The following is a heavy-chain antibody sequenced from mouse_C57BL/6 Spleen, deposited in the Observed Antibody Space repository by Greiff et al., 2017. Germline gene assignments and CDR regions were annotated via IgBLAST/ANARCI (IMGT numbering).Heavy chain of an antibody. V-gene: IGHV1-15*01. CDR3: TRYDYDDSFDY. J-gene: IGHJ2*01. D-gene: IGHD2-4*01. CDR1: GYTFTDYE. Sequence: VKLVESGAELVRPGASVTLSCKASGYTFTDYEMHWVKQTPVHGLEWIGAIDPETGGTAYNQKFKGKAILTADKSSSTAYMELRSLTSEDSAVYYCTRYDYDDSFDYWGQGTTLTVSS. CDR2: IDPETGGT.